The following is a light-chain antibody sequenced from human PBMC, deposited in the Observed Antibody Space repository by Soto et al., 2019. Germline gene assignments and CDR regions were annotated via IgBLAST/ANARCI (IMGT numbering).Light chain of an antibody. CDR2: AVS. CDR3: SSYTSSSTLVV. Sequence: QAVVTQPASVSGSPGQSITISCTGTSSDVGGYNYVSWYQQHPGKAPKLMIYAVSNRPSGVSNRFSGSKSGNTASLTISGLQAEDEADYYCSSYTSSSTLVVFGGGTKLTVL. J-gene: IGLJ2*01. CDR1: SSDVGGYNY. V-gene: IGLV2-14*01.